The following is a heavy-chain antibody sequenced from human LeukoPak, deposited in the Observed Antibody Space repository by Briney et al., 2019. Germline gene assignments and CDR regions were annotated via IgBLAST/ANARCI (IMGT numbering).Heavy chain of an antibody. Sequence: GGSLRLSCAASGFTFSSYAMHWVRQAPGNGLEWVAVISYDGSNKYYADSVKGRFTISRDNSKNTLYLQMNSLRAEDTAVYYCASGDWYYDSSGYPDYWGQGTLVTVSS. CDR3: ASGDWYYDSSGYPDY. CDR1: GFTFSSYA. J-gene: IGHJ4*02. CDR2: ISYDGSNK. D-gene: IGHD3-22*01. V-gene: IGHV3-30-3*01.